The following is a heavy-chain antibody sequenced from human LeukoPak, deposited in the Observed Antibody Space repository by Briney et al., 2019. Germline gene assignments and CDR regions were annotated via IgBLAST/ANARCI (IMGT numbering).Heavy chain of an antibody. D-gene: IGHD3-22*01. CDR3: ARVSMIVVGSAFDI. V-gene: IGHV1-69*05. Sequence: SVKVSCKASGGTFSSYAISWVRQAPGQGLEWMGRIIPIFGTANYAQKFQGRVTITTDESTSTAYMELSSLRSQDTAVYYCARVSMIVVGSAFDIWGQGTMVTVSS. J-gene: IGHJ3*02. CDR1: GGTFSSYA. CDR2: IIPIFGTA.